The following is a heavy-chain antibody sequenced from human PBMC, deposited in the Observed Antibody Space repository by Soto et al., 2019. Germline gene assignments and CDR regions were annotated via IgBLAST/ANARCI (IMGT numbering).Heavy chain of an antibody. Sequence: AASVNVSCKSSGYTFTSYRISWVRQAPGQGLEWMGWISAYNGNTNYAQKLQGRVTMTTDTSTSTAYMELRSLRSDDTAVYYCERGPNPSITMIVVAPDYWGQGTLVTVSS. D-gene: IGHD3-22*01. CDR1: GYTFTSYR. J-gene: IGHJ4*02. CDR2: ISAYNGNT. CDR3: ERGPNPSITMIVVAPDY. V-gene: IGHV1-18*01.